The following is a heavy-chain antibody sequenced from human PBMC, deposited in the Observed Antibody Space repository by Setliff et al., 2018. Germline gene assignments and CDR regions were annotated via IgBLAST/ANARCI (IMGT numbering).Heavy chain of an antibody. CDR3: ARGRMRGSCSGPSCTYDPFDI. J-gene: IGHJ3*02. CDR1: GFSITSGYY. V-gene: IGHV4-38-2*01. D-gene: IGHD2-2*01. Sequence: PSETLSLTCAVSGFSITSGYYWGWIRQPPGKGLEWIGSIYHSGSSYYNSSLRSRVTISVDTSKNQFSLILRSVTAADTAVYYCARGRMRGSCSGPSCTYDPFDIWGQGTPVTV. CDR2: IYHSGSS.